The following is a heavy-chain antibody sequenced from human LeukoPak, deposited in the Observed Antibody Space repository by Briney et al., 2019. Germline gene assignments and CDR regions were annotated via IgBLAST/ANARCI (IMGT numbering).Heavy chain of an antibody. J-gene: IGHJ4*02. V-gene: IGHV3-7*01. CDR1: GFTFSAYW. CDR2: IKKDGSVQ. D-gene: IGHD4-23*01. Sequence: GGSLRLSCVSSGFTFSAYWMSWVRQAPGKGLEWAANIKKDGSVQYYVDSVKGRFTISRDNAKNSLYLRMNSLRAEDTAVYYCARAVAARSFYFDYWGQGTLVTVSS. CDR3: ARAVAARSFYFDY.